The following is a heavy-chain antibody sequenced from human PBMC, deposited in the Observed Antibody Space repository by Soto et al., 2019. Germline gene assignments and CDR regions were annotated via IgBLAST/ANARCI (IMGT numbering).Heavy chain of an antibody. CDR2: ISSSGSTI. Sequence: LRLSCAASGFTFTDYYMTWIRQAPGKGLEWVSYISSSGSTIYYADSVKGRFTISRDNARNSLYLQMNSLRAEDTAVYYCARVLVFYGGFDPWGQGTLVTVSS. D-gene: IGHD2-21*02. V-gene: IGHV3-11*01. CDR1: GFTFTDYY. CDR3: ARVLVFYGGFDP. J-gene: IGHJ5*02.